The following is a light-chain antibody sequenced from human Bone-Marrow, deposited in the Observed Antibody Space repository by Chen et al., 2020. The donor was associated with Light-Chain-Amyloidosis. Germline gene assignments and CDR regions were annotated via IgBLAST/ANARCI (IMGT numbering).Light chain of an antibody. CDR1: NIGSTS. CDR3: QVWDRSSDRPV. Sequence: SYVLTQPSSVSVAPGQTATIACGGNNIGSTSVHWYQQTPGQAPLLVVYADSDRPSGIPELLSGSNSGNTATLTIIRVAAGDEADYYCQVWDRSSDRPVFGGGPRLTVL. J-gene: IGLJ3*02. CDR2: ADS. V-gene: IGLV3-21*02.